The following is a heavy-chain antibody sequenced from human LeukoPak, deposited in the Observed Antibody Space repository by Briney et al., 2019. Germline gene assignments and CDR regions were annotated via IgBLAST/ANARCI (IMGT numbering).Heavy chain of an antibody. Sequence: SETLSLTCSVSGDSITSYYWSWIRQPPGKGLEWIGHIYYGGSTNYKPSLKSRVTMSVDTSKNQISLKVTSVTAADTAVYYCARRGVMGGFDIWGQGTMVTVS. D-gene: IGHD3-16*01. CDR2: IYYGGST. CDR1: GDSITSYY. J-gene: IGHJ3*02. CDR3: ARRGVMGGFDI. V-gene: IGHV4-59*01.